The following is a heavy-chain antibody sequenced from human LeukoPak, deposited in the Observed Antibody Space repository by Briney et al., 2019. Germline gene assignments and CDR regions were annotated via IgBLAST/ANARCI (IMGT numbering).Heavy chain of an antibody. J-gene: IGHJ6*03. Sequence: SETLSLTCTVSGGSISSGSYYWSWIRQPAGKGLEWIGRIYTSGGTNYNPSLKSRVTISVDTSKNQFSLKLSSVTAADTAVYYCARDPVTDSSGWFYMDVWGKGTTVTISS. CDR1: GGSISSGSYY. CDR3: ARDPVTDSSGWFYMDV. CDR2: IYTSGGT. V-gene: IGHV4-61*02. D-gene: IGHD6-19*01.